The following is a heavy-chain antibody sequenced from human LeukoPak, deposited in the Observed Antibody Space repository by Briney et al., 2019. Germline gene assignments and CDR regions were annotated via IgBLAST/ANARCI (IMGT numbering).Heavy chain of an antibody. J-gene: IGHJ4*02. CDR3: ARDRMGAILYFDY. CDR2: IKQDGSEK. CDR1: GFTFSSYW. Sequence: GGSLRLSCAASGFTFSSYWMSWVRQAPGKGLEWVANIKQDGSEKYYVDSVEGRFTISRDNAKNSLYLQMNSLTAEDTAVYYCARDRMGAILYFDYWGQGTLVTVSS. V-gene: IGHV3-7*03. D-gene: IGHD1-26*01.